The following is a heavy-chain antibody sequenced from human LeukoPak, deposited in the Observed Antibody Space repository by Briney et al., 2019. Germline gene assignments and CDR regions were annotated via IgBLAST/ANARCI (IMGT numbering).Heavy chain of an antibody. CDR2: MNINSGFT. D-gene: IGHD3-10*01. J-gene: IGHJ5*02. CDR3: ERGRGIGSGEIDP. CDR1: GHPFTRSD. V-gene: IGHV1-8*01. Sequence: GASVKISCKTPGHPFTRSDMNWLRQATGYGLEWLGWMNINSGFTGYAQKVQGRLIMTRNISTSTAYMELSSLRYDDTAVYYGERGRGIGSGEIDPWGQGTLVTVSS.